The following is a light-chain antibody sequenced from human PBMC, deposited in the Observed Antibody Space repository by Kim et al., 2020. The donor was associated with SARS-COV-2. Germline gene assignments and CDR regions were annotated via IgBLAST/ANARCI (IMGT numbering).Light chain of an antibody. Sequence: EIVMTQSPATLSVSPGERGTLSCRASQSVGSNLAWYQQKPGQAPRLLIYGASTRATGIPARFSGSGSGTEFTLTIGSLQSADFAVYYCQQYNNWPRTFGQGTKVDLK. CDR1: QSVGSN. V-gene: IGKV3-15*01. J-gene: IGKJ1*01. CDR3: QQYNNWPRT. CDR2: GAS.